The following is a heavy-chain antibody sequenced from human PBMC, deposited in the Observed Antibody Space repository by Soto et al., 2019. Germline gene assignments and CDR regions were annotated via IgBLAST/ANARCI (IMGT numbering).Heavy chain of an antibody. CDR2: ISAYNGNK. Sequence: QVHLVQSGPEMKKPGASVKVSCKASGYTFSNSAISWVRQAPGQGLEWMGWISAYNGNKNYAQNVQGRVTMTTDTSTSTAFMELRSLRSDDTAVYYCARAVLGVGATPTFDSWGQGTRVIVSS. CDR3: ARAVLGVGATPTFDS. CDR1: GYTFSNSA. V-gene: IGHV1-18*01. D-gene: IGHD1-26*01. J-gene: IGHJ4*02.